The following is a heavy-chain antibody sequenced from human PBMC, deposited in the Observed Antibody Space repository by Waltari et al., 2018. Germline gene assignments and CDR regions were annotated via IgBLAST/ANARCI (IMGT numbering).Heavy chain of an antibody. CDR3: ASQRAGSGWLSIDY. Sequence: QVQLVQSGAEVKKPGASVKVSCKASGYLFTTYYMHWVRQAPGQGLEWVGINNPDGVSTSYAQKFQDRLTMTRDTSTSTVYMQLTSLTSEDTAVYYCASQRAGSGWLSIDYWGQGTLVTVSS. J-gene: IGHJ4*02. V-gene: IGHV1-46*03. D-gene: IGHD6-19*01. CDR1: GYLFTTYY. CDR2: NNPDGVST.